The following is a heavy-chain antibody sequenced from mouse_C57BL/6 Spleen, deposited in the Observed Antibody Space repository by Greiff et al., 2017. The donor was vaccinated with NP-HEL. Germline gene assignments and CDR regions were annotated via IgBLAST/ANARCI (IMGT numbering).Heavy chain of an antibody. CDR3: ARSLYYYGSSWYFDV. CDR2: IDPSDSYT. V-gene: IGHV1-59*01. Sequence: VQLQQPGAELVRPGTSVKLSCKASGYTFTSYWMHWVKQRPGQGLEWIGVIDPSDSYTNYNQKFKGKATLTVDPSSSTAYMQLSSLTSEDSAVYYCARSLYYYGSSWYFDVWGTGTTVTVSS. CDR1: GYTFTSYW. J-gene: IGHJ1*03. D-gene: IGHD1-1*01.